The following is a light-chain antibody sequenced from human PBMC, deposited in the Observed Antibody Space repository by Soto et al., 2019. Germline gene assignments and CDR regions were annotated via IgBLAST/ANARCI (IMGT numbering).Light chain of an antibody. J-gene: IGKJ1*01. CDR2: KAS. Sequence: DIQMTQSPSTLSASVGDRVTITCGASQSISSWLAWYQQKPGKAPKLLIYKASSLESGVPSRLSGSGSGTELTITISSMKHDDFATYYCQQYNSYSRTFGQGTKVDIK. V-gene: IGKV1-5*03. CDR3: QQYNSYSRT. CDR1: QSISSW.